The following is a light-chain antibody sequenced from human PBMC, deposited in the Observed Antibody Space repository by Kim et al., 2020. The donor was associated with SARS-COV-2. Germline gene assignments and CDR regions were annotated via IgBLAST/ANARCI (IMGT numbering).Light chain of an antibody. CDR1: SSNIGTNY. V-gene: IGLV1-47*01. CDR2: RNN. CDR3: AAWDDSLKV. Sequence: QSVLTQPPSASGTPGQRVTISCSGSSSNIGTNYVYWYQQLPGTAPKLLIYRNNQRPSGVPDRFSGSKSGTSASLAISGPRSEDEADYYCAAWDDSLKVFGTGTKVTVL. J-gene: IGLJ1*01.